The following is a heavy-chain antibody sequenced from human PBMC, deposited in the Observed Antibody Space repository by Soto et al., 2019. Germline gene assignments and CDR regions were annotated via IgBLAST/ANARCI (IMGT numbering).Heavy chain of an antibody. CDR3: AKGRTRPLQLGSFGDNAFDV. CDR1: EFTFEDYA. D-gene: IGHD3-10*01. J-gene: IGHJ3*01. Sequence: EVQLVESGGGLVQPGRSLRLSCVGSEFTFEDYAMHWVRQAPGKGLEWVSGISWNSGTLVYADSVKGRFIISRDNAKNSLFLQMNSLRAEDTALYFCAKGRTRPLQLGSFGDNAFDVWGQGTMVTVSS. V-gene: IGHV3-9*01. CDR2: ISWNSGTL.